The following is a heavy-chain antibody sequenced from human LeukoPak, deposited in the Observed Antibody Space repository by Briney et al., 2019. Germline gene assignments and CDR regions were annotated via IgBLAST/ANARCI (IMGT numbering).Heavy chain of an antibody. D-gene: IGHD1-26*01. V-gene: IGHV3-23*01. CDR1: GFTFSSYA. CDR2: ISGSGGST. J-gene: IGHJ4*02. CDR3: AKELVGSYVESRGDY. Sequence: PGGSLRLSCAASGFTFSSYAMSWVRQAPGKGLEWVSAISGSGGSTYYADSVKGRFAISRDNSKNTLYLQMNSLRAEDTAVYYCAKELVGSYVESRGDYWGQGTLVTVSS.